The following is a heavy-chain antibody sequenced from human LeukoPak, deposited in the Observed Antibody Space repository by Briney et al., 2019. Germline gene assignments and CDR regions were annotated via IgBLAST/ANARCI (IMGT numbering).Heavy chain of an antibody. D-gene: IGHD6-13*01. J-gene: IGHJ5*02. V-gene: IGHV1-69*13. CDR3: AKKNMAAAGAFWFDP. Sequence: SVKVSCKASGGTSSSYAISWVRQAPGQGLEWMGGIIPIFGTANYAQKFQGRVTITADESTSTAYMELSSLRSEDTAVYYCAKKNMAAAGAFWFDPWGQGTLVTVSS. CDR2: IIPIFGTA. CDR1: GGTSSSYA.